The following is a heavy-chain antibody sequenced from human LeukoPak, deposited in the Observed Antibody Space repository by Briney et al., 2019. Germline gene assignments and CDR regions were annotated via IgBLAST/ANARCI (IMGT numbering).Heavy chain of an antibody. CDR1: GYTFTSYD. J-gene: IGHJ4*02. CDR3: ARGRYGSSTSCYNY. Sequence: ASVKVSCKASGYTFTSYDINWVRQAPGQGLEWMGWINPKRGNTGYAQKFQGRVTMTRNTSISTAYMELSSLRSEDTAVYYCARGRYGSSTSCYNYWGQGTLVTVSS. D-gene: IGHD2-2*02. CDR2: INPKRGNT. V-gene: IGHV1-8*01.